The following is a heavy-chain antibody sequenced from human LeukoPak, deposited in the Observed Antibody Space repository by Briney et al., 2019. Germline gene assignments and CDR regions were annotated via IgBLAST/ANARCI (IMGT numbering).Heavy chain of an antibody. CDR1: GFTFSSYW. CDR3: ARGVRASLDY. CDR2: IASDGSST. Sequence: GGSLRLSCAASGFTFSSYWMNWVRQAPGKGLVWVSRIASDGSSTTYADSVKGRFSISRDNAKNTLYLQMNSLRAEDTAVYYCARGVRASLDYWGQGTLVTVSS. D-gene: IGHD3-16*02. V-gene: IGHV3-74*01. J-gene: IGHJ4*02.